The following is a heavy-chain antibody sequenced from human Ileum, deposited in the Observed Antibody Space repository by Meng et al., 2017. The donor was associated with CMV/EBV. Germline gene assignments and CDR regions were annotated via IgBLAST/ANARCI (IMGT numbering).Heavy chain of an antibody. Sequence: TCGGSDGSISSSSWWGWVRQPPGKGLEWIGEISLSGTTNYNPSLKSRVTMSLDRSKNLFFMHLNSVTAADTALYYCARLVSMTIYDSWGQGTLVTVSS. D-gene: IGHD3-3*01. CDR2: ISLSGTT. CDR1: DGSISSSSW. CDR3: ARLVSMTIYDS. V-gene: IGHV4-4*02. J-gene: IGHJ4*02.